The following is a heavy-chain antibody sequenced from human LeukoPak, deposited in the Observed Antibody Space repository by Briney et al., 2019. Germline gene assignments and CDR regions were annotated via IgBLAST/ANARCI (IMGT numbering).Heavy chain of an antibody. D-gene: IGHD4-17*01. CDR3: ARRATVPSPFDY. J-gene: IGHJ4*02. V-gene: IGHV1-18*01. Sequence: ASVKVSCKASGYTFTRYGITWVRQAPGQGPEWMGWISAYNGNTKYAQKLQGRVTMTTDTSTSTAYMELRSLRSDDTAVYYCARRATVPSPFDYWGQGTLVTVSS. CDR2: ISAYNGNT. CDR1: GYTFTRYG.